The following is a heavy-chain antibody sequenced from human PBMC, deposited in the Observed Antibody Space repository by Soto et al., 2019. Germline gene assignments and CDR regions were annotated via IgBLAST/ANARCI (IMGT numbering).Heavy chain of an antibody. CDR3: ARRDGVALAGVLDY. D-gene: IGHD6-19*01. V-gene: IGHV1-69*13. J-gene: IGHJ4*02. CDR2: IIPIFGTA. CDR1: GGTFSSYA. Sequence: SVKVSCKASGGTFSSYAISWVRQAPGQGLEWMGGIIPIFGTANYAQKFQGRVTITADESTSTAYMELSSLRSEDTAVYYCARRDGVALAGVLDYWGQGTPVTVSS.